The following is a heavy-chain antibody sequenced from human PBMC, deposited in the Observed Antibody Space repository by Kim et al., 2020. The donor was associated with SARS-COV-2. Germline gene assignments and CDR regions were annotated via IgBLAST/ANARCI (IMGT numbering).Heavy chain of an antibody. D-gene: IGHD3-10*01. V-gene: IGHV3-33*06. CDR3: AKGGFVGTCYYYGLDV. CDR2: IRLDGSNA. J-gene: IGHJ6*02. Sequence: GGSLRLSCTASGFTFKNYGMHWVRQAPGKGLEWVAVIRLDGSNAFYVDSVKGRFTISRDNSKNILYLHMNSLRAEDTAVYYCAKGGFVGTCYYYGLDVWGQGTTVTVSS. CDR1: GFTFKNYG.